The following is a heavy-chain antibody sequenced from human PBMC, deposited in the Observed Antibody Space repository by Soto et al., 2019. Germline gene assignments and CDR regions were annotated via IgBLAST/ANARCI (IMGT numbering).Heavy chain of an antibody. CDR1: GGSISSSNW. D-gene: IGHD6-13*01. V-gene: IGHV4-4*02. CDR3: ARETGIAAAGDQIDF. CDR2: IYHSGST. Sequence: QVQLQESGPGLVKPSGTLSLTCAVSGGSISSSNWWSWVRQPPGKGLEWIGEIYHSGSTNYNPSLKSLVSRAVDKSKNQFTLKLSSVTAADTAVYYCARETGIAAAGDQIDFWGQGTLVTVSS. J-gene: IGHJ4*02.